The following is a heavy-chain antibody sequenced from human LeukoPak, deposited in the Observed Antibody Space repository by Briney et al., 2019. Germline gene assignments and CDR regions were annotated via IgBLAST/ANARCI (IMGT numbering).Heavy chain of an antibody. D-gene: IGHD3-10*01. J-gene: IGHJ4*02. CDR1: GGSISSDGYS. CDR2: IYYSGST. Sequence: PSETLSLTCTVSGGSISSDGYSWSWIRQHPGKGLEWIGYIYYSGSTYYNPSLKSRVTISVDTSKNQFSLKLSSVTAADTAVYYCARLLSRRSMVRGVEAGYEFDYWGQGTLVTVSS. V-gene: IGHV4-31*03. CDR3: ARLLSRRSMVRGVEAGYEFDY.